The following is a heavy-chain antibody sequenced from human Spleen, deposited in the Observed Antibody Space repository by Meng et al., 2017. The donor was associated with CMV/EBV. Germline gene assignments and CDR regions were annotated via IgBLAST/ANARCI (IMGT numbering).Heavy chain of an antibody. D-gene: IGHD6-13*01. V-gene: IGHV3-23*01. CDR1: GFTFSSYA. J-gene: IGHJ4*02. CDR2: ISGGGDIT. CDR3: VQEADHY. Sequence: GESLKISCAASGFTFSSYAVSWVRQAPGKGLEWVSYISGGGDITDSADSVKGRFTISRDNSKNTVYLQMNSLRAEDTAVYYCVQEADHYWGRGNLVTVSS.